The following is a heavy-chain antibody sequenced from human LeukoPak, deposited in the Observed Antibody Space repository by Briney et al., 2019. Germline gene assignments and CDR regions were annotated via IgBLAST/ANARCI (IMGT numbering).Heavy chain of an antibody. D-gene: IGHD3-9*01. CDR1: GFTFSSYA. Sequence: PGGSLRLSCAASGFTFSSYAMSWVRQAPGKGLEWVGFIRSKAYGGTTEYAASVKGRFTISRDDSKSIAYLQMNSLKTEDTAVYYCTRDPYYDILTGYWTGRTSWGQGTLVTVSS. CDR3: TRDPYYDILTGYWTGRTS. CDR2: IRSKAYGGTT. V-gene: IGHV3-49*04. J-gene: IGHJ4*02.